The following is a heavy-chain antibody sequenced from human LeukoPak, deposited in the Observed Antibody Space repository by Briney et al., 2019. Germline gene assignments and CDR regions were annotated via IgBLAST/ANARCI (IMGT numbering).Heavy chain of an antibody. CDR1: GGSISSYY. CDR3: ARDPTRGLAGGIDY. Sequence: PSETLSLTCTVSGGSISSYYWSWIRQPPGKGLEWIGYIYYSGSTNYNPSLQSRLTMSVDTSKNQFYLKLNSVTAADTAVYYCARDPTRGLAGGIDYWGQGALVTVSS. D-gene: IGHD3/OR15-3a*01. V-gene: IGHV4-59*12. CDR2: IYYSGST. J-gene: IGHJ4*02.